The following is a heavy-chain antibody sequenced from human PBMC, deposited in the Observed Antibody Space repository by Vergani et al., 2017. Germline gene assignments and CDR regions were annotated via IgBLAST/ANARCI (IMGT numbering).Heavy chain of an antibody. CDR2: ISSSSSTI. V-gene: IGHV3-48*02. CDR3: ARDRIQRERLDYYYYYMDV. Sequence: EVQLVESGGGLVQPGGSLRLSCAASGFTFSSYSMNWVRQAPGKGLEWVSYISSSSSTIYYADSVKGRFTISRDNAKNSLYLQMNSLRDEDTAVYYCARDRIQRERLDYYYYYMDVWGKGTTVTVSS. CDR1: GFTFSSYS. J-gene: IGHJ6*03. D-gene: IGHD1-1*01.